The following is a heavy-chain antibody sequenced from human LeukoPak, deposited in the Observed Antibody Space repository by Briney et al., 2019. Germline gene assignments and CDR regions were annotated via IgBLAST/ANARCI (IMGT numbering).Heavy chain of an antibody. CDR1: GGTFSTYA. D-gene: IGHD1-14*01. J-gene: IGHJ5*01. CDR3: ARVFRRWIDS. Sequence: GASVKVSCKASGGTFSTYAVVWVRQAAGQGLEWMGGIIPIFGSANYAQKFQGRVTITTDESTSTAYMELSSLRSEDTAVYYCARVFRRWIDSWGQGTLVTVSS. V-gene: IGHV1-69*05. CDR2: IIPIFGSA.